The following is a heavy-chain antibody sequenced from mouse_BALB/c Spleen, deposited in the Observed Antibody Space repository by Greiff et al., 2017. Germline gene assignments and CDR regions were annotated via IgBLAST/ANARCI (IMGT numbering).Heavy chain of an antibody. J-gene: IGHJ4*01. D-gene: IGHD1-2*01. V-gene: IGHV1S29*02. Sequence: VQLKESGPELVKPGASVKISCKASGYTFTDYNMHWVKQSHGKSLEWIGYIYPYNGGTGYNQKFKSKATLTVDNSSSTAYMELRSLTSEDSAVYYCARCTTAYYAMDYWGQGTSVTVSS. CDR1: GYTFTDYN. CDR2: IYPYNGGT. CDR3: ARCTTAYYAMDY.